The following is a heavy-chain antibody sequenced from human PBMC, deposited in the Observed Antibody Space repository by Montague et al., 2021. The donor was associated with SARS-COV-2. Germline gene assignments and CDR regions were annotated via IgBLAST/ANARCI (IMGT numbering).Heavy chain of an antibody. D-gene: IGHD3-22*01. CDR1: GGSFSNYY. CDR2: VNQSGTT. J-gene: IGHJ3*02. V-gene: IGHV4-34*01. Sequence: SETLSLTCAISGGSFSNYYWSWIRQPPGKGLEWIGEVNQSGTTIYNPSVKSGVTISEDTSKNQFSLKLSSVTVADTAVYYCARFPTSYYYDSKAAPATPDAFDIWGQGTMVTVSS. CDR3: ARFPTSYYYDSKAAPATPDAFDI.